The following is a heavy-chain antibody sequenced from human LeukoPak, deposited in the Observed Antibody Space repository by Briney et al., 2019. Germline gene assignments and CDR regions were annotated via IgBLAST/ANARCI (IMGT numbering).Heavy chain of an antibody. CDR1: GFTFSSYA. V-gene: IGHV3-23*01. Sequence: GGSLRLSCAASGFTFSSYAMSWVRQAPGKGLEWVSAISGSGGSTYYADSVKGRFTISRDNSKNTLYLQMNSLRAEDTAVYYCARETLARGPETYYGDYDYWGQGTLVTVSS. CDR2: ISGSGGST. D-gene: IGHD4-17*01. CDR3: ARETLARGPETYYGDYDY. J-gene: IGHJ4*02.